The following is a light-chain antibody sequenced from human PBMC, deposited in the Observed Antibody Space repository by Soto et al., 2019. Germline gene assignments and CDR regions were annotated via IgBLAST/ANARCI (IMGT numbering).Light chain of an antibody. CDR2: GAS. V-gene: IGKV3-15*01. CDR3: QQYNNWPPLT. CDR1: QSVSSN. J-gene: IGKJ4*01. Sequence: EIVMTQSPATLSVSPGERATLSCRASQSVSSNFAWYQQKPGQAPSLLIYGASTRATGIPARFSGSGSVTEFTLTSSRLQSEDFAVYYCQQYNNWPPLTGGGGTKVEIK.